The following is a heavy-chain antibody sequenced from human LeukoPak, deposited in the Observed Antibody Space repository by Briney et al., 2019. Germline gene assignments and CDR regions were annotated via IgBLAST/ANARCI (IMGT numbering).Heavy chain of an antibody. Sequence: GGSLRLSCAASRFTFSSYWMSWVRQAPGKGLEWVANIKQGGSEKYYVDSVKGRFTISRDNAKNSLYLQMNSLRAEDTAVYYCARGADIVVVPAAIVYYYYMDVWGKGTTVTVSS. CDR3: ARGADIVVVPAAIVYYYYMDV. J-gene: IGHJ6*03. CDR2: IKQGGSEK. CDR1: RFTFSSYW. D-gene: IGHD2-2*02. V-gene: IGHV3-7*01.